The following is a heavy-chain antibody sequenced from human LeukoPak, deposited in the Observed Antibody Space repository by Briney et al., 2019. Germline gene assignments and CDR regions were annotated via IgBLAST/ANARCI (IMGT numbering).Heavy chain of an antibody. V-gene: IGHV4-59*08. CDR3: ASLRPSTIAAHYAMDV. Sequence: SETLSLTCTVSGGSISGFYWSWIRQPPGKGLEWIGYIYYSGDSNYNPSLKSRVTMSVDTSKNQFSLEVSSVTAADTAVYYCASLRPSTIAAHYAMDVWGQGTTVTVSS. CDR1: GGSISGFY. CDR2: IYYSGDS. D-gene: IGHD6-13*01. J-gene: IGHJ6*02.